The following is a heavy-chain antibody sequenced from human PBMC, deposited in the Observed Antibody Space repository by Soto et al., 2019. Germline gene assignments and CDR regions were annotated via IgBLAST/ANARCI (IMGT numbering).Heavy chain of an antibody. D-gene: IGHD2-2*01. CDR1: GYIFSSYG. V-gene: IGHV1-18*01. J-gene: IGHJ6*02. CDR3: ERLYCTSTNCYVPYYYYGMDV. CDR2: ISAYNGNT. Sequence: GASVKVSCKASGYIFSSYGISWVRQAPGQGLEWMGWISAYNGNTKYAQKFQGRVTMTTDTSTSTAYMELRSLRSDDTAVYYCERLYCTSTNCYVPYYYYGMDVWGQGTTVTVSS.